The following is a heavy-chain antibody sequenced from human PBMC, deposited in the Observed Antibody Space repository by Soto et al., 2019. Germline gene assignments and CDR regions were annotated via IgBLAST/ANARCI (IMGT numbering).Heavy chain of an antibody. Sequence: SLRLSCAASGFTFTRYSMNWVRQAPGKGLEWVSSISSTTNYIYYADSMKGRFTVSRDNAKNSVYLEMNSLSAEDTAVYYCARESEDLTSNFDYWGQGTLVTVS. CDR3: ARESEDLTSNFDY. CDR2: ISSTTNYI. J-gene: IGHJ4*02. V-gene: IGHV3-21*01. CDR1: GFTFTRYS.